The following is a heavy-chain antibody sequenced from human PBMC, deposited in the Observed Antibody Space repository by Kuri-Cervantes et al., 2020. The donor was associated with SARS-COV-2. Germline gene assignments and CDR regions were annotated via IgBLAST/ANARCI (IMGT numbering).Heavy chain of an antibody. CDR2: IYSSGST. D-gene: IGHD3-22*01. V-gene: IGHV4-39*01. J-gene: IGHJ6*03. Sequence: ESLKISCSVSNGSIRSSSYYWGWIRQPPGKGLEWIGSIYSSGSTYYNPSLKSRVTISVDTSKNQFSLKLSSVTAADTAVYYCARSGYYSRGVTYYYMDVWDKGTTVTVSS. CDR3: ARSGYYSRGVTYYYMDV. CDR1: NGSIRSSSYY.